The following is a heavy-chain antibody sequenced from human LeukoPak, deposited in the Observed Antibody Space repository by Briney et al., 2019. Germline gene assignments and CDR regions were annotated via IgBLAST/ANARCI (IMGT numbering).Heavy chain of an antibody. D-gene: IGHD3-3*01. CDR3: ARTRITIFGVVTEADY. V-gene: IGHV1-46*01. J-gene: IGHJ4*02. CDR2: INPSGGST. CDR1: GYTFTSYY. Sequence: ASVKVSCKASGYTFTSYYMHWVRQAPGQGLEWKGIINPSGGSTSYAQKFQGRVTMTRDTSTSTVYMELSSLRSEDTAVYYCARTRITIFGVVTEADYWGQGTLVTVSS.